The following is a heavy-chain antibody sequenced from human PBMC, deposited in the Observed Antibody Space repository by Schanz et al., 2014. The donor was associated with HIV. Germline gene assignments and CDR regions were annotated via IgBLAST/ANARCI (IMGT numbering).Heavy chain of an antibody. V-gene: IGHV3-9*01. D-gene: IGHD1-20*01. J-gene: IGHJ6*02. CDR2: ISWNSGSI. CDR3: AKTSITLGMDV. Sequence: QLVESGGDLVNPGGSLRLSCAASGFTFDDYAMHWVRQAPGKGLEWVSGISWNSGSIGYADSVKGRFTISRDNAKNSLYLQMNSLRAEDTAIYYCAKTSITLGMDVWGQGTTVTVSS. CDR1: GFTFDDYA.